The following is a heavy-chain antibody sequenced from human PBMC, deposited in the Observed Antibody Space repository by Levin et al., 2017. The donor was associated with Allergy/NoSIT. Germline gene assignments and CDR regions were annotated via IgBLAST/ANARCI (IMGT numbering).Heavy chain of an antibody. Sequence: GESLKISCTASGFTFSNFAIHWVRQAPGKGLEWVAVISYDGSFKYYADSVKGRFTISRDNSKNTLYVQMNTLRPEDTAVYYCARGGSGSYATYYYDGLDVWGQGTTVTVSS. V-gene: IGHV3-30*04. CDR3: ARGGSGSYATYYYDGLDV. CDR1: GFTFSNFA. CDR2: ISYDGSFK. J-gene: IGHJ6*02. D-gene: IGHD3-10*01.